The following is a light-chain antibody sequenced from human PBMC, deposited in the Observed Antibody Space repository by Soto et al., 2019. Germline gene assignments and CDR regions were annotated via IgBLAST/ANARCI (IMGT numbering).Light chain of an antibody. J-gene: IGKJ1*01. CDR2: GAS. CDR3: QQYNNWPPKT. CDR1: QSVSSN. V-gene: IGKV3-15*01. Sequence: EIVMTQSPATLSVSPGERATLSCRASQSVSSNLAWYQQKPGQAPRLLIYGASNRATGIPARFSGSGSGTEFTLTISSLQSEDFAVYYYQQYNNWPPKTFGQGTKVEIK.